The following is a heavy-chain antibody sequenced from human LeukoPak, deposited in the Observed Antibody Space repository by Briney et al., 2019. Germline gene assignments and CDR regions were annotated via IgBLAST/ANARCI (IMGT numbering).Heavy chain of an antibody. D-gene: IGHD2/OR15-2a*01. CDR3: AQGSQNVYFDY. V-gene: IGHV4-30-4*01. J-gene: IGHJ4*02. Sequence: PSETLSLTCTVSGGSISSGDYYWSWIRQPPGKGLEWIGYIYYSGSTYYNPSLKSRVTISVDTSKNQFSLKLGSVTAADTAVYYCAQGSQNVYFDYWGQGTLVTVSS. CDR2: IYYSGST. CDR1: GGSISSGDYY.